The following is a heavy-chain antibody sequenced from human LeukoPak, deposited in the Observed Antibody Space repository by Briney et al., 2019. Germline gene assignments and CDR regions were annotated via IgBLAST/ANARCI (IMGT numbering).Heavy chain of an antibody. CDR1: GFSSYD. CDR3: AKGDTS. J-gene: IGHJ5*02. CDR2: IRYDGSDK. D-gene: IGHD2-21*02. Sequence: GGSLRLSCAASGFSSYDMHWVRQAPGKGLEWVAFIRYDGSDKYYADSVKGRFTISRDNSKNTLYLQMNSLRAEDTAVYYCAKGDTSWGQGTLVTVSS. V-gene: IGHV3-30*02.